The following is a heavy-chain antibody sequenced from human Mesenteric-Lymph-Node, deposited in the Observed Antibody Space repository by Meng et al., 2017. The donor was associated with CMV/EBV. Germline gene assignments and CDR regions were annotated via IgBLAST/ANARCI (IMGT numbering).Heavy chain of an antibody. D-gene: IGHD3-3*01. V-gene: IGHV4-30-4*08. Sequence: SETLSLTCSVSGGSITSGDYYWSWIRQPPGKGLEWIGYIYYSGDTYRNPSLKSRLIISVDMSKNQFYLKLRSVSAADTAVYFCARSHITTFGPIYGVGHWFDPWGQGTLVTVSS. J-gene: IGHJ5*02. CDR2: IYYSGDT. CDR3: ARSHITTFGPIYGVGHWFDP. CDR1: GGSITSGDYY.